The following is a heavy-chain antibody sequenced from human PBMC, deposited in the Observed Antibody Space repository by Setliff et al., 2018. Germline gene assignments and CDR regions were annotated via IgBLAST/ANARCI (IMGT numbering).Heavy chain of an antibody. CDR1: GYTFTSYG. J-gene: IGHJ4*02. CDR2: ISGYSGNT. D-gene: IGHD3-10*01. Sequence: ASVKVSCKASGYTFTSYGITWVRQAPGQGLEWMGWISGYSGNTNYAQKFQGRVTITTDTSTNTAYMDLRSLRSDDTAVYYCARDLMGNYWGQGTQVTVSS. V-gene: IGHV1-18*01. CDR3: ARDLMGNY.